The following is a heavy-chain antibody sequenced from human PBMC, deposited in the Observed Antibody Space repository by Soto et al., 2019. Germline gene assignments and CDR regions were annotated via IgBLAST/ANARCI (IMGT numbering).Heavy chain of an antibody. Sequence: PGGSLRLSCAASGFTFSSYGMHWVRQAPGKGLEWVAVIWYDGSNKYYADSVKGRFTISRDNSKNTLFLQMSSLRAEDTAVYYCASQFCDSTSCYEVYWGQGSLVTVSS. D-gene: IGHD2-2*01. CDR2: IWYDGSNK. J-gene: IGHJ4*02. CDR1: GFTFSSYG. CDR3: ASQFCDSTSCYEVY. V-gene: IGHV3-33*01.